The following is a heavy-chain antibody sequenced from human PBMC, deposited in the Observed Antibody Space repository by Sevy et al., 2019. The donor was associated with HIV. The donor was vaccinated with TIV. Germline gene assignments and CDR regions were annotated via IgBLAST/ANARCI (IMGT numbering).Heavy chain of an antibody. CDR3: ARDWISSGWYRGYYFDY. D-gene: IGHD6-19*01. CDR2: IKQDGSEK. Sequence: GGSLRLSCAASGFTFSSYWMSWVRQAPGKGLEWVANIKQDGSEKYYVDSVKGRFTISRDNAKNSLYLQMNSLRAEDTAVYYCARDWISSGWYRGYYFDYWGQGTLVTVSS. V-gene: IGHV3-7*01. J-gene: IGHJ4*02. CDR1: GFTFSSYW.